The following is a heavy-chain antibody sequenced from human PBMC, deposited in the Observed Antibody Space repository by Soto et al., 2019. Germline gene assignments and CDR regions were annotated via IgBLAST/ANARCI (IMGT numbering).Heavy chain of an antibody. V-gene: IGHV3-72*01. J-gene: IGHJ4*02. CDR1: GFTFSDHY. Sequence: GGSLRLSCAASGFTFSDHYMDWVREAPGKGLEWVGRSTNKANSYMAGYAASGKDRFSISRDDARRSLYLQMNILKAEDTAVYYCVRGAYYDHVWGDYRHYFLDYWGQGTPVTVSS. CDR2: STNKANSYMA. CDR3: VRGAYYDHVWGDYRHYFLDY. D-gene: IGHD3-16*02.